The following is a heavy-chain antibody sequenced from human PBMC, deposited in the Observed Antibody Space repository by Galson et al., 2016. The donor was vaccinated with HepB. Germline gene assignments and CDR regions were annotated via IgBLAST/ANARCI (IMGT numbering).Heavy chain of an antibody. J-gene: IGHJ4*03. CDR1: GYSFSNYW. CDR2: IYPGDSDA. V-gene: IGHV5-51*01. CDR3: ARRASSSLGAGFFDY. D-gene: IGHD6-13*01. Sequence: QSGAEVKKPGEPLKISCQGSGYSFSNYWLGWVRRLPGKGLEWMGLIYPGDSDARISPSFQGEVTMSVDRSVNTAFLHWKILKASDTAMYFCARRASSSLGAGFFDYWGQGTTVTISS.